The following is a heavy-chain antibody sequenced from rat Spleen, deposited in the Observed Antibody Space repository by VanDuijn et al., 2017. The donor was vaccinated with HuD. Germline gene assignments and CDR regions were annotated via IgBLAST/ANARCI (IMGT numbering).Heavy chain of an antibody. J-gene: IGHJ1*01. Sequence: EVQLVESGDDLVQPGGSVKLSCAASGLTFRDYGMAWVRQAPTKGLEWVATMSYDGGNTYYRDSVKGRFTVSRDHAKSTLYLQMDSLRSEDTATYYCATSPYYWYCDFWGPGTMVTVSS. V-gene: IGHV5-29*01. CDR2: MSYDGGNT. D-gene: IGHD1-12*01. CDR3: ATSPYYWYCDF. CDR1: GLTFRDYG.